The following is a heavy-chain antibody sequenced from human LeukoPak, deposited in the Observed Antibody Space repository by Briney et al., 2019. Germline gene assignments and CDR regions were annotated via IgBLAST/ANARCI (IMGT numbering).Heavy chain of an antibody. CDR2: IVVGSGNT. CDR3: AANGYGSGSYPNYYYYYGMDV. Sequence: AASVKVSCKASGFTFTSSAVQWVRQARGQRLEWIGWIVVGSGNTNYAQKFQGRVTITRDMSTSTAYMELSSLRSEDTAVYYCAANGYGSGSYPNYYYYYGMDVWGKGTTVTVSS. J-gene: IGHJ6*04. V-gene: IGHV1-58*01. D-gene: IGHD3-10*01. CDR1: GFTFTSSA.